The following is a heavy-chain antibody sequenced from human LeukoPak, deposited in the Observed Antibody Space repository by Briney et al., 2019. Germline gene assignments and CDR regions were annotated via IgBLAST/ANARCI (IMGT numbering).Heavy chain of an antibody. J-gene: IGHJ4*02. Sequence: GGSLRLSCAASGFTFSSYGMHWVRQAPGKGLEWVAFIRYDGSNKYYADSVKGRFTISRDNSKNTLYLQMNSLRAEDTAMYYCAKETTYYYGSGSYYKMYYFDYWGQGTLVTVSS. V-gene: IGHV3-30*02. CDR3: AKETTYYYGSGSYYKMYYFDY. D-gene: IGHD3-10*01. CDR1: GFTFSSYG. CDR2: IRYDGSNK.